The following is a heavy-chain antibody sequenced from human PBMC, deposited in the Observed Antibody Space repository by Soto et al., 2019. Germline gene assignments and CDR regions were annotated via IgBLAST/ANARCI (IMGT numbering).Heavy chain of an antibody. CDR3: ARDSQDILTGYYRGMDV. CDR1: GGSVSSGSYY. D-gene: IGHD3-9*01. Sequence: SETLSLTCTVSGGSVSSGSYYWSWIRQPPGKGLEWIGYIYYSGSTNYNPSLKSRVTIPVDKSKSQFSLKRSSVTAADTAVYYCARDSQDILTGYYRGMDVGGQGTTVTGSS. V-gene: IGHV4-61*01. CDR2: IYYSGST. J-gene: IGHJ6*02.